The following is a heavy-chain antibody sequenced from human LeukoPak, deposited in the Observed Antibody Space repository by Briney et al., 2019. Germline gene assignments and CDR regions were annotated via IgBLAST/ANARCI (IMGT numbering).Heavy chain of an antibody. CDR2: TYYRSKWYN. Sequence: SQTLSLTCAISGDSVSSNSAAWNWIRQSPSRGLEWLGRTYYRSKWYNEYAVSVRSRITIKPDTSKNQFSLQLNSVTPEDTAVCYCARDLTKIDAFDIWGQGTLVSVSS. J-gene: IGHJ3*02. V-gene: IGHV6-1*01. CDR3: ARDLTKIDAFDI. D-gene: IGHD1-1*01. CDR1: GDSVSSNSAA.